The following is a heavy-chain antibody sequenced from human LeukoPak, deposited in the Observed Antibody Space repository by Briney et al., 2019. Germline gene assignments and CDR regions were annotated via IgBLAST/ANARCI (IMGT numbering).Heavy chain of an antibody. CDR1: GGSISSSNW. Sequence: SGTLSLTCAVSGGSISSSNWWTWVRQPPGKGLEWIGKIYHSGGTNYNPSLKSRVTISVDKSKNQFSLKLSSVTAADTAVYYCARGRALRPAGDIWGQGTMVTVSS. V-gene: IGHV4-4*02. CDR2: IYHSGGT. CDR3: ARGRALRPAGDI. J-gene: IGHJ3*02.